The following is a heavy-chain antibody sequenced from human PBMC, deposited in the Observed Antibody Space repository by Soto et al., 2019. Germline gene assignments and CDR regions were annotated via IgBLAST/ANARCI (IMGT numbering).Heavy chain of an antibody. D-gene: IGHD1-7*01. J-gene: IGHJ4*02. CDR1: GFTFSSYG. V-gene: IGHV3-23*01. CDR2: SSATGAGT. CDR3: ATDRRAGGNYGLYSDF. Sequence: EVQLLESGGGLVQPGGSLRLSCAASGFTFSSYGMTWVRQAPGKGLEWVSFSSATGAGTYYADSVKGRFTISRANSKNTLYLQMTSLRADDTAVYYCATDRRAGGNYGLYSDFWGQGALVIVSS.